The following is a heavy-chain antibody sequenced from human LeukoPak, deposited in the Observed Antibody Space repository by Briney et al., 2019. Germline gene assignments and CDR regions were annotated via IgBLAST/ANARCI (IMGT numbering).Heavy chain of an antibody. CDR1: GFTFSSYA. CDR2: ISGSGGST. J-gene: IGHJ3*02. D-gene: IGHD2-2*01. Sequence: GGSLRLSCAASGFTFSSYAMSWVRQAPGRGLEWVSAISGSGGSTYYADSVKGRFTISRDNSKNTLYLQMNSLRAEDTAVYYCAKDDGIVVVPAGAFDIWGQGTMVTVSS. CDR3: AKDDGIVVVPAGAFDI. V-gene: IGHV3-23*01.